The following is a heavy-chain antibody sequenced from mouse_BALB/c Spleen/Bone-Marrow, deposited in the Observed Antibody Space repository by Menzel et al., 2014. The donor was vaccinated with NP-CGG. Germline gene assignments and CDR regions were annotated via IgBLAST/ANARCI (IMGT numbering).Heavy chain of an antibody. CDR1: GFSLTSYG. J-gene: IGHJ4*01. V-gene: IGHV2-9*02. Sequence: VQVVESGPGLVAPSQSLSITCTVSGFSLTSYGVHWVRQPPGKGLEWLGVIWAGGSTNYNSALMSRLSISKDNSKSXVFLKMNSLQTDDTAMYYCARDRELSYAMDYWGQGTSVTVSS. D-gene: IGHD3-1*01. CDR2: IWAGGST. CDR3: ARDRELSYAMDY.